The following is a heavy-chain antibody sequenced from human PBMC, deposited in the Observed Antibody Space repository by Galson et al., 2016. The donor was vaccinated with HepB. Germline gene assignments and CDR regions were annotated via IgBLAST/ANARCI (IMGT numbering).Heavy chain of an antibody. J-gene: IGHJ4*02. D-gene: IGHD1-1*01. V-gene: IGHV4-39*01. Sequence: ETLSLTCTVSGGSVSSGVDYWGWIRQPPGKGLEWIGAVYYTGSTYHNPSLKSRIPISVDTSNNQFSLSLRSVTAADTAVYYCAKGLWNGWFDRFDLWGQGTLVPVSS. CDR1: GGSVSSGVDY. CDR3: AKGLWNGWFDRFDL. CDR2: VYYTGST.